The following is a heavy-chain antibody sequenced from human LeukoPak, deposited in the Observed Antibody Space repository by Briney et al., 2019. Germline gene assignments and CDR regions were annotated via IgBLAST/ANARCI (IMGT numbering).Heavy chain of an antibody. CDR3: ATGVQLWLGWPFDY. CDR1: GYTLTELS. J-gene: IGHJ4*02. D-gene: IGHD5-18*01. Sequence: ASVKVSCKVSGYTLTELSMHWVRQAPGKGLEWMGGFDPEDGETIYAQKFQGRVTMTEDTSTDTAYMELSSLRSGDTAVYYCATGVQLWLGWPFDYWGQGTPVTVSS. V-gene: IGHV1-24*01. CDR2: FDPEDGET.